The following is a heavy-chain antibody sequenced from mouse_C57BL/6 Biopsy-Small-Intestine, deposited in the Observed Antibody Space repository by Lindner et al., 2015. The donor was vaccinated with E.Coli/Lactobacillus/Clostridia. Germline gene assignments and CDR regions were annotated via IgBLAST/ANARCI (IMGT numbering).Heavy chain of an antibody. D-gene: IGHD2-4*01. CDR2: INPTTGGT. Sequence: VQLQESGPELVKPGASVRISCKASGYSFTGYYMNWVKQSPEKSLEWIGEINPTTGGTAYNQKFKAKATLTADKSSSTAYMQLKSLTSEDSAVYYCARSYYDYLDYWGQGTTLTVSS. J-gene: IGHJ2*01. CDR1: GYSFTGYY. CDR3: ARSYYDYLDY. V-gene: IGHV1-42*01.